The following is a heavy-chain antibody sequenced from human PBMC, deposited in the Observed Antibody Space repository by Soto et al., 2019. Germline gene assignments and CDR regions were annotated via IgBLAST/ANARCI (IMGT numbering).Heavy chain of an antibody. V-gene: IGHV4-4*07. Sequence: SETLSLTCSVSGGTISKSFWSWVRKPAGGGLEWMGRIYVTGTTDYNPSLRGRITMSVDVVKKTFSLRLTSVTAADTGVYYCVRDGSKTLRDWFDPWGQGLRVTVSS. CDR3: VRDGSKTLRDWFDP. CDR1: GGTISKSF. J-gene: IGHJ5*02. CDR2: IYVTGTT.